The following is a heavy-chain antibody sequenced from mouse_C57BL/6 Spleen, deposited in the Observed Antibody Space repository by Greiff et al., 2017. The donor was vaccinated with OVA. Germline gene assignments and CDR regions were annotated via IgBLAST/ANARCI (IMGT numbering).Heavy chain of an antibody. CDR1: GFSLTSYG. CDR3: ARNPGTVPYYFDY. CDR2: IWSGGST. V-gene: IGHV2-2*01. D-gene: IGHD3-3*01. J-gene: IGHJ2*01. Sequence: QVQLKESGPGLVQPSQSLSITCTVSGFSLTSYGVHWVRQSPGKGLEWLGVIWSGGSTDYNAAFISRLSISKDKSKSQVFFKMNSLQADDTAIYYCARNPGTVPYYFDYWSQGTTLTVSS.